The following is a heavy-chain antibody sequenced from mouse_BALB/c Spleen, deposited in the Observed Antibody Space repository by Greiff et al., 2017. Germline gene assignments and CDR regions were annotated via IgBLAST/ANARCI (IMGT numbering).Heavy chain of an antibody. CDR1: GFNIKDTY. Sequence: VQLKESGAELVKPGASVKLSCTASGFNIKDTYMHWVKQRPEQGLEWIGRIDPANGNTKYDPKFQGKATITADTSSNTAYLQLSSLTSEDTAVYYCARSPYDGYPSYWYFDVWGAGTTVTVSS. D-gene: IGHD2-3*01. CDR2: IDPANGNT. J-gene: IGHJ1*01. V-gene: IGHV14-3*02. CDR3: ARSPYDGYPSYWYFDV.